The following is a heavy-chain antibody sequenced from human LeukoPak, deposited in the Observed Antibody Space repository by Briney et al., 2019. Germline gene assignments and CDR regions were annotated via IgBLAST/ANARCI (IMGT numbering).Heavy chain of an antibody. CDR2: ISSSGSTI. CDR3: ARVNYYDSSLIDY. CDR1: GFTFSSYA. D-gene: IGHD3-22*01. Sequence: GGSLRLSCAASGFTFSSYAMSWVRQAPGKGLEWVSAISSSGSTIYYADSVKGRFTISRDNAKNSLYLQMNSLRAEDTAVYYCARVNYYDSSLIDYWGQGTLVTVSS. J-gene: IGHJ4*02. V-gene: IGHV3-21*04.